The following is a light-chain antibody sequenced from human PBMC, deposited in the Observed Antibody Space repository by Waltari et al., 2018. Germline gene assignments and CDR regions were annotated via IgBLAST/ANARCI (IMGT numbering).Light chain of an antibody. J-gene: IGKJ4*01. Sequence: DIQLTQSPPFLSASVGDRVTITCRASQGISSYLAWYQQKPGKAPKLLIYAASTLQSGVPSRVSGSGSGTEFTLTISSLQPEDFATYYCQQLNSYPFFGGGTKVEIK. CDR1: QGISSY. CDR2: AAS. CDR3: QQLNSYPF. V-gene: IGKV1-9*01.